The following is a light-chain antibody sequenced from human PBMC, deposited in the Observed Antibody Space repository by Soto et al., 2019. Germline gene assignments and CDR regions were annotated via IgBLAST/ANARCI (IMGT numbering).Light chain of an antibody. CDR2: AAS. CDR1: QGISSY. CDR3: KQNSSYPYT. Sequence: AIRMTQSPSSFSASTGDRVTITCRASQGISSYLAWYQQKPGKAPKLLIYAASTLQSGVPSRFSGSGSGTDFTLTISSRHSEDFAPYYCKQNSSYPYTSGQGPRLEIK. V-gene: IGKV1-8*01. J-gene: IGKJ2*01.